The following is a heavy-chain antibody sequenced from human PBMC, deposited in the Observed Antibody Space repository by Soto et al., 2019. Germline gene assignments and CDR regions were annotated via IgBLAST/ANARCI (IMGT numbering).Heavy chain of an antibody. D-gene: IGHD6-19*01. CDR3: ASGRYTSGWYPDYFDY. V-gene: IGHV3-7*03. CDR1: GFTFNNYW. Sequence: EVQVVESGGGLVQPGGSLRLSCAVSGFTFNNYWMAWVRQAPGKGLEWVANIKQDGSDKYYVDSLKGRFTISRDNAKNTRYLQMNSLRAEDTAVYYCASGRYTSGWYPDYFDYWRQGTLVTVSS. CDR2: IKQDGSDK. J-gene: IGHJ4*02.